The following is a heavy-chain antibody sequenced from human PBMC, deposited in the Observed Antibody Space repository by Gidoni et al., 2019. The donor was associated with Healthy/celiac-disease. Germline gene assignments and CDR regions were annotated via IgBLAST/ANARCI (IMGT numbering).Heavy chain of an antibody. V-gene: IGHV3-9*01. J-gene: IGHJ5*02. CDR2: IIWNSGSI. CDR1: GFSFDDYA. D-gene: IGHD1-26*01. Sequence: DVKLVESGGGLVQPGRALRFSCADSGFSFDDYAMHWVRQGTGKGMEWVSGIIWNSGSIGYADSVNGRFTISRDNAKNSLYLQMNSLRAEDTALYYCAKDMNSIVGATNWFDPWCQGTLVTVSS. CDR3: AKDMNSIVGATNWFDP.